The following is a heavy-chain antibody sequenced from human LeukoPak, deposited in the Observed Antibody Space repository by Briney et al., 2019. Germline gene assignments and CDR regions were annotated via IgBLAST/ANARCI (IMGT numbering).Heavy chain of an antibody. CDR1: GYSISSGYY. V-gene: IGHV4-30-4*08. J-gene: IGHJ4*02. D-gene: IGHD6-6*01. Sequence: SETLSLTCAVSGYSISSGYYWSWIRQPPGKGLEWIGYIYYSGSTYYNPSLKSRVTISVDTSKNQFSLKLSSVTAADTAVYYCARVPFSRTFDYWGQGTLVTVSS. CDR3: ARVPFSRTFDY. CDR2: IYYSGST.